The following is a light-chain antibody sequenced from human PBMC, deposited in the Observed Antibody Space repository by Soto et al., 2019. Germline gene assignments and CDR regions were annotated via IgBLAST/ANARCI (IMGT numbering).Light chain of an antibody. CDR2: GAS. CDR3: QQYGSSGT. J-gene: IGKJ1*01. Sequence: IVLTQSPGTLSLSPGERATLSCRASQSVSNNYLAWYQQKPGQAPRLLSYGASNKATGIPDRFSGSGSGTNFPLTISRREPENFAVYYCQQYGSSGTFGQGTKVEIK. V-gene: IGKV3-20*01. CDR1: QSVSNNY.